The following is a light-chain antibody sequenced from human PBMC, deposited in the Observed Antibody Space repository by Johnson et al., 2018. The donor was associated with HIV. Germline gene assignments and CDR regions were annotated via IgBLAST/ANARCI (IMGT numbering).Light chain of an antibody. J-gene: IGLJ1*01. V-gene: IGLV1-51*02. Sequence: QSVLTQPPSVSAAPGQKVTISCSGSSSNIGKNYVSWYQQLPGTAPKVLIYENNKRPSGIPDRFSGSKSGASATLGITGLQPGDEADYYCGTWDSSLSSGVFGTGTTVTVL. CDR1: SSNIGKNY. CDR3: GTWDSSLSSGV. CDR2: ENN.